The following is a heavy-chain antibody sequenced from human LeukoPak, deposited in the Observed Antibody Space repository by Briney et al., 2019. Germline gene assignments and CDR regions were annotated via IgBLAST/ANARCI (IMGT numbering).Heavy chain of an antibody. D-gene: IGHD3-22*01. CDR2: IWYDGSNK. V-gene: IGHV3-33*01. Sequence: GGSLRLSCAASVFTFSSYGMHWVREAPGKGLEWVAVIWYDGSNKYYADSVKGRFTISRDNSKNTLYLQMNSMRAEDTAVYYCARDGYYYDSSGYYYEDPTPFDYWGQGTLVTVSS. CDR1: VFTFSSYG. J-gene: IGHJ4*02. CDR3: ARDGYYYDSSGYYYEDPTPFDY.